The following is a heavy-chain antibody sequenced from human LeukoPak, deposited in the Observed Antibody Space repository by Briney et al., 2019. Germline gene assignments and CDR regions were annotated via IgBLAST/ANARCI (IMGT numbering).Heavy chain of an antibody. CDR3: ARDPHGEYYDSSGYLDY. V-gene: IGHV3-21*01. J-gene: IGHJ4*02. CDR1: GFTFSSYS. CDR2: ISSSSSYI. Sequence: SGGSLRLSCAASGFTFSSYSMNWVRQAPGKGLEWVSSISSSSSYIYYADSVKGRFTISRDNAKNSLYLQMNSLRAEDTAVYYCARDPHGEYYDSSGYLDYWGQGTLVTVSS. D-gene: IGHD3-22*01.